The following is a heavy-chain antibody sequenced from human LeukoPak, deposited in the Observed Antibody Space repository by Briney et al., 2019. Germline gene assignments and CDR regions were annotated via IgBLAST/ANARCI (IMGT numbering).Heavy chain of an antibody. CDR3: AKLEGYCSGGSCYSGFDY. CDR2: IRYDGSNK. CDR1: GFTFSSYG. Sequence: GGSLRLSCAASGFTFSSYGMHWVRQAPGKGLEWVAFIRYDGSNKYYADSVKGRFTISRDNSKNTLYLQMNSLRAGDTAVYYCAKLEGYCSGGSCYSGFDYWGQGTLVTVSS. J-gene: IGHJ4*02. V-gene: IGHV3-30*02. D-gene: IGHD2-15*01.